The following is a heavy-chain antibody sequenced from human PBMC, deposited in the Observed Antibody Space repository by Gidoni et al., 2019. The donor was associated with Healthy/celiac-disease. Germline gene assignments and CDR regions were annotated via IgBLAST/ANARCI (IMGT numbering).Heavy chain of an antibody. Sequence: EVQLVESGGGLVQPGGSLRLSCAASGFTFSSYEMNWVRQAPGKGLEWVSYISSSGSTIYYADSVKGRFTIARDNAKNSLYLQMNSLRAEDTAVYYCARGEMVKLVYWGQGTLVTVSS. J-gene: IGHJ4*02. CDR2: ISSSGSTI. CDR1: GFTFSSYE. V-gene: IGHV3-48*03. CDR3: ARGEMVKLVY. D-gene: IGHD5-18*01.